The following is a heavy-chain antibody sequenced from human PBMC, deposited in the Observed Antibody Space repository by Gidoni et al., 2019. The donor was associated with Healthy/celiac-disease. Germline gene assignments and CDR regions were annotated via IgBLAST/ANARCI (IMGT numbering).Heavy chain of an antibody. J-gene: IGHJ1*01. CDR1: GFTFSSYA. Sequence: EVQLLESGGGLVQPGGSLRLSCAASGFTFSSYAMSWVRQAPGKGLEWVSAISGSGGSTYYADSVKGRFTISRDNSKNTLYLQMNSLRAEDTAVYYCAKAYCSGGSCYRYFQHWGQGTLVTVSS. D-gene: IGHD2-15*01. CDR2: ISGSGGST. V-gene: IGHV3-23*01. CDR3: AKAYCSGGSCYRYFQH.